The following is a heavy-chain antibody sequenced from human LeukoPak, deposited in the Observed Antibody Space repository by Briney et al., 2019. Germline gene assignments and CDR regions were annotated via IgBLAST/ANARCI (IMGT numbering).Heavy chain of an antibody. Sequence: GGSPRLSCEASGLTFSRHWMSWVRQAPGKGLEWVANIMQDGSEKYYVDSVKGRFAISRDNAKNSLYLQMNSLRAEDTAVYYCARDRGGGYYGMDVWGQGTTVTVSS. CDR2: IMQDGSEK. D-gene: IGHD2-15*01. CDR3: ARDRGGGYYGMDV. V-gene: IGHV3-7*01. J-gene: IGHJ6*02. CDR1: GLTFSRHW.